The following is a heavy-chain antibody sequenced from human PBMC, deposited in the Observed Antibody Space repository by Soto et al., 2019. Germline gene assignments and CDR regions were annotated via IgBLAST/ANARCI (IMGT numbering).Heavy chain of an antibody. Sequence: EVQLVESGGGLVQPGGSLRLSCAASGFTFSDHYMDWVRQAPGKGLEWVGRTRNKANSYATEYAASVKGRFTMSRDDSKNSLYLQMNSLKTEDTAVYYCASSLGYCSSTTCHHYYFDYWGQGTLVTVSS. CDR1: GFTFSDHY. CDR2: TRNKANSYAT. V-gene: IGHV3-72*01. J-gene: IGHJ4*02. D-gene: IGHD2-2*01. CDR3: ASSLGYCSSTTCHHYYFDY.